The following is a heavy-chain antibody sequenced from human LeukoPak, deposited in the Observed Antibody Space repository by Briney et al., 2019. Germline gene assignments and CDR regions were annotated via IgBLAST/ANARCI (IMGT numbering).Heavy chain of an antibody. J-gene: IGHJ6*02. CDR1: GGTFSSYA. CDR3: ARDLEQWLVRNGMDV. D-gene: IGHD6-19*01. Sequence: ASVKVSCKASGGTFSSYAISWVRQAPGQGLEWMGIINPSGGSTSYAQKFQGRVTMTRDTSTSTVYMELSSLRSEDTAVYYCARDLEQWLVRNGMDVWGQGTTVTVSS. CDR2: INPSGGST. V-gene: IGHV1-46*01.